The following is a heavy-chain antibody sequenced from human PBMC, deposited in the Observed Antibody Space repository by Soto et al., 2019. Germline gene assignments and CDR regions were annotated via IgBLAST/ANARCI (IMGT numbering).Heavy chain of an antibody. J-gene: IGHJ6*02. V-gene: IGHV1-69*01. Sequence: QVQVVQSGVEVRRPGSSVKVSCKASGDTFKNCVISWVRQAPGQGLEWMGGIIPLFGTTDFAQRFQGRLTITTDESTATAHRELSRLRSEDTATYYWAAVLVFGKISVVWGQGTRVIASS. CDR3: AAVLVFGKISVV. D-gene: IGHD2-8*02. CDR2: IIPLFGTT. CDR1: GDTFKNCV.